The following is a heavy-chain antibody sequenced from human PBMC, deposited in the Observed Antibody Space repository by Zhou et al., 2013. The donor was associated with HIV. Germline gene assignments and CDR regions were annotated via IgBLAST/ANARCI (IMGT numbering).Heavy chain of an antibody. CDR2: INPHSGGT. CDR3: ARDPYSSSFYYYYFMDV. Sequence: QVQLMQSGAEVKKPGASVTVSCKASGYTFTAYYMHWLRQAPGQGLEWMGWINPHSGGTNFAQKFQGRVTMTRDTSITTAYMELSRLRSDDTAVYYCARDPYSSSFYYYYFMDVWAKGPQSPSP. CDR1: GYTFTAYY. D-gene: IGHD6-6*01. V-gene: IGHV1-2*02. J-gene: IGHJ6*03.